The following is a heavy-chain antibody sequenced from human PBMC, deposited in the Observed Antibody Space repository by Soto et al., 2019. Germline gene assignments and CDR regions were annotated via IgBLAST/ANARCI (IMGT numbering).Heavy chain of an antibody. CDR2: MKHSGSA. D-gene: IGHD5-18*01. CDR3: ARVEAPGYCYGFCDS. V-gene: IGHV4-38-2*01. CDR1: NFSLSANYY. Sequence: PSETLSLTCAVSNFSLSANYYWCWIRQAPGKGLQWIGSMKHSGSAYYSPSLRRRATISLNTSKNQFSLELTSVTAADKAVYSCARVEAPGYCYGFCDSWGQVTLVTVSS. J-gene: IGHJ5*01.